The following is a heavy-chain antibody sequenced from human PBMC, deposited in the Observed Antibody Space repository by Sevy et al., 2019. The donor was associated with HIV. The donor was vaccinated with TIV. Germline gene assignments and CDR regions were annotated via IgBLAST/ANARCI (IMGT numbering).Heavy chain of an antibody. CDR2: IGGGGGGT. Sequence: GGSLRLSCVASGFTFSSYAMSWVRQAPVKGLQWVSTIGGGGGGTYYADSVKGRFTISRDNSKNTVYLQMNSLRAEDTAVYYCAKDYSSSWYYFDYWGQGTLVTVSS. V-gene: IGHV3-23*01. D-gene: IGHD6-13*01. CDR1: GFTFSSYA. J-gene: IGHJ4*02. CDR3: AKDYSSSWYYFDY.